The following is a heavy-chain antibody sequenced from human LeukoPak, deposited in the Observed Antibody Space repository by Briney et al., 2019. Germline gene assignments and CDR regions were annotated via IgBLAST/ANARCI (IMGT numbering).Heavy chain of an antibody. D-gene: IGHD3-9*01. CDR3: ARDYTGYFP. CDR1: GFTFSSYW. Sequence: QPGESLRLSCEASGFTFSSYWMSWVRQAPGKGLEWVANIKTDGSEKYYVDSVKGRFTISRDNAKNSLYLQMNSLRAEDTAVYYCARDYTGYFPWGQGTLVIVSS. J-gene: IGHJ5*02. V-gene: IGHV3-7*03. CDR2: IKTDGSEK.